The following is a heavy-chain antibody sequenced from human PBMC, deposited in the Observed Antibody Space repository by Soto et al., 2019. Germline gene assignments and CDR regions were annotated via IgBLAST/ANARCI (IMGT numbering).Heavy chain of an antibody. CDR3: TKFGGGDVNSGDDGGYFDS. J-gene: IGHJ4*02. CDR1: GGSMNNYY. V-gene: IGHV4-59*01. D-gene: IGHD3-22*01. CDR2: ISYMGTT. Sequence: SLTCTVSGGSMNNYYWSWIRQAPGTGLPYIGYISYMGTTNYNPSLMRRVTISVDTSKNQFYLQLTSVTAADTALYQRTKFGGGDVNSGDDGGYFDSWGRGTLVTVSS.